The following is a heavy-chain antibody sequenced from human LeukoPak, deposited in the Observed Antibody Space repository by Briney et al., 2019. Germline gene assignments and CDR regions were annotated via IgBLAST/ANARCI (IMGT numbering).Heavy chain of an antibody. CDR1: GYSISSGYY. V-gene: IGHV4-38-2*02. J-gene: IGHJ4*02. D-gene: IGHD3-10*01. CDR2: LSHSGSS. Sequence: SETLSLTCTVSGYSISSGYYWDWIRQPPGKGLEWIGTLSHSGSSYYNPSLKSRVTISVDTSKNQFSLKLSSVTAADTAVYYCARDGGVRYYYGSGSYYNRFDYWGQGTLVTVSS. CDR3: ARDGGVRYYYGSGSYYNRFDY.